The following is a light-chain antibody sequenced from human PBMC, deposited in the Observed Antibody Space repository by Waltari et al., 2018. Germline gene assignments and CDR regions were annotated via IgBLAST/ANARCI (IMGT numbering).Light chain of an antibody. J-gene: IGLJ1*01. V-gene: IGLV1-51*01. CDR3: GTWDTSLTAHV. Sequence: QSVLTQPPSMSATPGQKVTSSCSGSSSNIGNEYVFWYQQVPGTAPKLLIYNPYQRPSGIPDRFSGSKSGTSATLDITGLQTTDEAHYYCGTWDTSLTAHVFGTGTEVTVL. CDR2: NPY. CDR1: SSNIGNEY.